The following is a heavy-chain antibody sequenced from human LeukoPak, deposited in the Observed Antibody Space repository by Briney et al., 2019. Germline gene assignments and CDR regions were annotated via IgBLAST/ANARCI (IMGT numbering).Heavy chain of an antibody. Sequence: QPGGSLRLSCAASGFTFSSYSMNWVRQAPGKGLEWVSYISSSSSTIYYADSVKGRFTISRDNAKNSLYLQMNSLRAEDTAVYYCARDIAAAGHDYYYYGMDVWGQGTTVTVSS. J-gene: IGHJ6*02. CDR1: GFTFSSYS. CDR3: ARDIAAAGHDYYYYGMDV. D-gene: IGHD6-13*01. CDR2: ISSSSSTI. V-gene: IGHV3-48*04.